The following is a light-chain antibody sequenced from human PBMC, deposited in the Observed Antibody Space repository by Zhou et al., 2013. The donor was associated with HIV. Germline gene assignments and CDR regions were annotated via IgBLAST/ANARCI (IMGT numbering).Light chain of an antibody. Sequence: AIQMAQSPSSLSASVGDRVTITCRASQDIRNELGWYQQKPGEAPKILIYEATNLQSGVPSRFRGSGSGTEFTLTISNLQPEDFATYYCRQDYNNPRTFGQGTQGGNQT. CDR2: EAT. V-gene: IGKV1-6*01. CDR1: QDIRNE. CDR3: RQDYNNPRT. J-gene: IGKJ1*01.